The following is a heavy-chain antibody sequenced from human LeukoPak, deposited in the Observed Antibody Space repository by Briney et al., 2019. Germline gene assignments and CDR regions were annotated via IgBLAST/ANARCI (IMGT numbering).Heavy chain of an antibody. CDR2: IYYSGST. V-gene: IGHV4-31*03. Sequence: SETLSLTCTVSGGSISSGGYYWSWIRQHPGKGLEWIGYIYYSGSTYYNPSLKSRVTISVDTSKNQFSLKLSSVTAADTAVYYCARGLEGGDYPFDYWGQGTLVTVSS. CDR3: ARGLEGGDYPFDY. J-gene: IGHJ4*02. D-gene: IGHD4-17*01. CDR1: GGSISSGGYY.